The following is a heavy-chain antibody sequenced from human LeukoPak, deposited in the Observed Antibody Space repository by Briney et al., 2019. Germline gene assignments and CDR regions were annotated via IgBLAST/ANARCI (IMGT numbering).Heavy chain of an antibody. Sequence: PSETLSLTCTVSGGXISGYYCSWIRQAPGKGLEWIGFIHYSGLTVYSPSLQSRVSMSVDTSRNQFSLDLSSVTAADTALYYCARDPPEDEWNSLDSWGQGILVTVSS. V-gene: IGHV4-59*01. J-gene: IGHJ4*02. CDR2: IHYSGLT. D-gene: IGHD1-7*01. CDR1: GGXISGYY. CDR3: ARDPPEDEWNSLDS.